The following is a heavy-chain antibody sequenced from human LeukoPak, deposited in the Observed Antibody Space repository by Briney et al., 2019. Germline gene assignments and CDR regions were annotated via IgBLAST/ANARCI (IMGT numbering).Heavy chain of an antibody. CDR1: GGSISSGGYY. Sequence: SQTLSLTCTVSGGSISSGGYYWSWIRQPAGKGLEWIGRIYTSGSTNYNPSLKSRVTISVDTSKNQFSLKLSSVTAADTAVYYCARALGGYPANFDYWGQGTLVTVSS. J-gene: IGHJ4*02. V-gene: IGHV4-61*02. CDR2: IYTSGST. CDR3: ARALGGYPANFDY. D-gene: IGHD1-26*01.